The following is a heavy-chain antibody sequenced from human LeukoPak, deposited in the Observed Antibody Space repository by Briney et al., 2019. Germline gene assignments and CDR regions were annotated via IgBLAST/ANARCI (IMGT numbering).Heavy chain of an antibody. CDR3: ARGAVGTFHFDY. D-gene: IGHD2/OR15-2a*01. Sequence: GASVKVSCKASGYTFTDYYIHWVRQAPGQGLEWMGWINPNSGCTNYAQKFQGRVTMTRGTAISTAYMELRRLSSDDTAVYYCARGAVGTFHFDYWGQGTLVTVSS. J-gene: IGHJ4*02. CDR2: INPNSGCT. CDR1: GYTFTDYY. V-gene: IGHV1-2*02.